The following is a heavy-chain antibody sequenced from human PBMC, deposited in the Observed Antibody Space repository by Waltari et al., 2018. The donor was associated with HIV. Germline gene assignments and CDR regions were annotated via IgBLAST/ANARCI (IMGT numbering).Heavy chain of an antibody. J-gene: IGHJ3*01. CDR3: AKSRSWVETWDF. CDR1: AFTFKASG. Sequence: QVYLVESGGGVVQPGGSLRLSCVGSAFTFKASGMHWVRQAPGKGLEWVAVVWHDGSQTYYGDSVRGRFVVSRDNGKNTVFLQMNSLREEDTGRYYCAKSRSWVETWDFWGLGTLVIVSS. D-gene: IGHD1-1*01. CDR2: VWHDGSQT. V-gene: IGHV3-33*06.